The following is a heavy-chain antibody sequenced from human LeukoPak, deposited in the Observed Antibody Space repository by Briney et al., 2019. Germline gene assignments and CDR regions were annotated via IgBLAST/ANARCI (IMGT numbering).Heavy chain of an antibody. D-gene: IGHD3-3*01. Sequence: GGSLRPSCAASGFTFSDHYMDWVRQAPGKGLEWVGRTRNKANSYITEYAASVKGRFTISRDDSKNSLYLQMNSLKTGDTAVYYCASGPPFLKYFEYWGQGTLVTVSS. V-gene: IGHV3-72*01. CDR2: TRNKANSYIT. CDR1: GFTFSDHY. J-gene: IGHJ4*02. CDR3: ASGPPFLKYFEY.